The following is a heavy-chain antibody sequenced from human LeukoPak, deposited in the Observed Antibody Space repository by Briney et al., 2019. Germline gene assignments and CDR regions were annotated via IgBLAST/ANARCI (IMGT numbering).Heavy chain of an antibody. Sequence: SGTLLLTCPGTGCSLYGFYWRWMRQPPARGVAGIGLVYFSGSTNYNPSLKSRVTISVDKSKNQSSFKLTSVTGADTAGDYCARGYGRQTNSGMDVWGKGTTVTVSA. J-gene: IGHJ6*04. CDR1: GCSLYGFY. V-gene: IGHV4-59*01. CDR2: VYFSGST. D-gene: IGHD5-18*01. CDR3: ARGYGRQTNSGMDV.